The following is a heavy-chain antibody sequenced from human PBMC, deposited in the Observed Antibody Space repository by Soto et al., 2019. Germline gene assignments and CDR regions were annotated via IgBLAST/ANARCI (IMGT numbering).Heavy chain of an antibody. J-gene: IGHJ4*02. D-gene: IGHD1-1*01. CDR3: ARRVLTTQGLFDY. CDR2: IYYSGST. Sequence: SETLSLTCTVSGGSISSSSYYWGWIRQPPGKGLEWIGSIYYSGSTNYNPSLKSRLTISIDTSKNQFSLKLTSVTAADTAVYYCARRVLTTQGLFDYWGQGNLVTVSS. CDR1: GGSISSSSYY. V-gene: IGHV4-39*07.